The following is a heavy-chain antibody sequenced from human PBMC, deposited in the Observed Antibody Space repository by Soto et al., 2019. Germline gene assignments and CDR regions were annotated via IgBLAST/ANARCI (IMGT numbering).Heavy chain of an antibody. CDR3: ARSLDFWSGYLVSGWFDP. V-gene: IGHV4-59*01. Sequence: SETLSLTCTVSGGSISSYYWSWIRQPPGKGLEWIGYIYYSGSTNYNPSLKSRVTISVDTSKNQFSLKLSSVTAADTAVYYCARSLDFWSGYLVSGWFDPWGQGTLVTVSS. D-gene: IGHD3-3*01. CDR1: GGSISSYY. CDR2: IYYSGST. J-gene: IGHJ5*02.